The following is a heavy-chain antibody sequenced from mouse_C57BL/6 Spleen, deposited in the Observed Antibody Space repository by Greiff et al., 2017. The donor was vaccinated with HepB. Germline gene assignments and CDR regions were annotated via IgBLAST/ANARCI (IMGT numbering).Heavy chain of an antibody. V-gene: IGHV5-16*01. CDR2: INYDGSST. CDR1: GFTFSDYY. CDR3: ARDKPHYYGSSHWYFDV. D-gene: IGHD1-1*01. J-gene: IGHJ1*03. Sequence: EVNVVESEGGLVQPGSSMKLSCTASGFTFSDYYMAWVRQVPEKGLEWVANINYDGSSTYYLDSLKSRFIISRDNAKNILYLQMSSLKSEDTATYYCARDKPHYYGSSHWYFDVWGTGTTVTVSS.